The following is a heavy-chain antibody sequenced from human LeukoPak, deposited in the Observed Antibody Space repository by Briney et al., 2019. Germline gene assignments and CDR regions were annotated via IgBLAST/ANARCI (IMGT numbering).Heavy chain of an antibody. CDR3: ARRAVAGYYFDY. J-gene: IGHJ4*02. CDR1: GFTFSSYG. Sequence: GGSLRLSCAASGFTFSSYGMHWVRQAPGKGLEWVAFIRYDGSNKYYADSVKGRFTISRDNAKNSLYLQMNSLRAEDTAVYYCARRAVAGYYFDYWGQGTLVTVSS. V-gene: IGHV3-30*02. D-gene: IGHD6-19*01. CDR2: IRYDGSNK.